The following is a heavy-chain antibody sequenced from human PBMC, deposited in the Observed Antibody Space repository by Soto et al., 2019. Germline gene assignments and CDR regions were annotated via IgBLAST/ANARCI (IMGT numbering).Heavy chain of an antibody. CDR2: IWYDGSNK. Sequence: GGSLSLSCAASGFTFSSYGMHWVRQAPGKGLEWVAVIWYDGSNKYYADSVKGRFTISRDNSKNTLYLQMNSLRAEDTAVYYCARDDGYSSSYDARFDPWGQGTLVTVSS. J-gene: IGHJ5*02. V-gene: IGHV3-33*01. D-gene: IGHD6-13*01. CDR3: ARDDGYSSSYDARFDP. CDR1: GFTFSSYG.